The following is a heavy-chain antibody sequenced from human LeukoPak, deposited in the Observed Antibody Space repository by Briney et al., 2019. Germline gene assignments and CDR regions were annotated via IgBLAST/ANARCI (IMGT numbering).Heavy chain of an antibody. CDR1: GGSISDYY. D-gene: IGHD1-14*01. CDR2: IYYTGTT. V-gene: IGHV4-59*01. J-gene: IGHJ3*02. Sequence: SETLSLTCTVSGGSISDYYWSWIRQPPGERLEWIGYIYYTGTTTYNPSLKTRATLSIDTSKNQFSLKLSSVTAADTAMYYCTRDRKYYEIWGEGTLVTVSS. CDR3: TRDRKYYEI.